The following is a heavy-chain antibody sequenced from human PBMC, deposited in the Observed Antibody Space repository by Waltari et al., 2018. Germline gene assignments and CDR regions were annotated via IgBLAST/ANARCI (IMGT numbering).Heavy chain of an antibody. D-gene: IGHD6-19*01. CDR3: VKDRTTVPGNVNWFDP. CDR1: GFTFEVYA. J-gene: IGHJ5*02. V-gene: IGHV3-23*01. Sequence: EVQLLESGGGLVQPGGSRRLSWKASGFTFEVYAMNWVRQAPGQGLEWVAVIGGSGGNTFYADSVKGRFTISRDNSKNMVYLQMNTLRVEDTATYFCVKDRTTVPGNVNWFDPWGQGTLLTVSS. CDR2: IGGSGGNT.